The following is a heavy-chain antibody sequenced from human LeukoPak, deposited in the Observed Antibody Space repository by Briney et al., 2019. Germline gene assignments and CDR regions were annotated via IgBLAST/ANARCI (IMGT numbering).Heavy chain of an antibody. Sequence: SVKVSCKASGGTFSSYAISWVRRAPGQGLEWMGRIIPIFGTANYAQKFQGRVTITTDESTSTAYIELSSLRSEDTAVYYCASGASGGSWFPFDYWGQGTLVTVSS. CDR1: GGTFSSYA. D-gene: IGHD6-13*01. J-gene: IGHJ4*02. CDR3: ASGASGGSWFPFDY. CDR2: IIPIFGTA. V-gene: IGHV1-69*05.